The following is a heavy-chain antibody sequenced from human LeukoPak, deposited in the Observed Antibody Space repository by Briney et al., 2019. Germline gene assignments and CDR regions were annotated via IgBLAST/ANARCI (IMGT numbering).Heavy chain of an antibody. CDR1: GGSITSNDYY. V-gene: IGHV4-39*07. CDR3: AREYYYSYYGMDV. J-gene: IGHJ6*02. Sequence: SETLSLTCTVPGGSITSNDYYWGWIRQPPGKGLEWIGSIYTSGSTNYNPSLKSRVTMSVDTSKNQFSLKLSSVTAADTAVYYCAREYYYSYYGMDVWGQGTTVTVSS. CDR2: IYTSGST.